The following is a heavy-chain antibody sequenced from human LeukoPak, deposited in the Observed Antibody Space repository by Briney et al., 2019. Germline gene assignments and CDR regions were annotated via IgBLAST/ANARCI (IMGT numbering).Heavy chain of an antibody. D-gene: IGHD3-10*01. CDR2: TSSDLNVK. Sequence: PGGSLRLSCAASGFTFRNYVIHWVRQAPGKGLEWVAVTSSDLNVKLYADSVKGRFTISRDNSRSTLYLQINSLRPEDTAIYYCARAGYYGSGSPPSLYFDYWGQGTLVTVSS. V-gene: IGHV3-30-3*01. J-gene: IGHJ4*02. CDR1: GFTFRNYV. CDR3: ARAGYYGSGSPPSLYFDY.